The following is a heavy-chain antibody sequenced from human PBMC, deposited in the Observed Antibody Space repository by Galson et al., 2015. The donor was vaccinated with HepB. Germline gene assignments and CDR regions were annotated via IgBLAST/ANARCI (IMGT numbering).Heavy chain of an antibody. D-gene: IGHD5-24*01. CDR1: GFTVNTR. CDR2: IYGRGNT. V-gene: IGHV3-53*01. CDR3: AREREGNPEAEF. J-gene: IGHJ4*02. Sequence: SLRLSCAASGFTVNTRMSWFRQAPGKGLEWVSVIYGRGNTYYADSVKGRFTISGDNSKNTLYLQMNSLGAEDTAMYYCAREREGNPEAEFWGQGTLVTVSA.